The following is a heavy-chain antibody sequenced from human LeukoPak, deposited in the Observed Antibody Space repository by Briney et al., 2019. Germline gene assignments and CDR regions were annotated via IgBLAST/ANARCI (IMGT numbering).Heavy chain of an antibody. Sequence: GASLRLSCAASGFTVSSYAMSWVRQAPGKGLEWVSAISGSGGSTYYADSVKGRFTISRDNSKNTLYLQMNSLRAEDTAVYYCAKLASITMVRGVTVPHFDYWGQATLVTVSS. J-gene: IGHJ4*02. CDR1: GFTVSSYA. CDR2: ISGSGGST. CDR3: AKLASITMVRGVTVPHFDY. V-gene: IGHV3-23*01. D-gene: IGHD3-10*01.